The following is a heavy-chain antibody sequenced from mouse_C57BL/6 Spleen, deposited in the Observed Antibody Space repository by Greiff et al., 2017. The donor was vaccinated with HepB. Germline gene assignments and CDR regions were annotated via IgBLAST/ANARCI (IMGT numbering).Heavy chain of an antibody. CDR3: ARRGWDDYDARDY. Sequence: QVQLQESGPGLVQPSQSLSITCTVSGFSLTSYGVHWVRQSPGKGLEWLGVIWSGGSTDYNAAFISRLSISKDDCKSQGFIKMNSLQADDTGIYYCARRGWDDYDARDYWDQGASVTVA. D-gene: IGHD4-1*01. CDR2: IWSGGST. J-gene: IGHJ4*01. V-gene: IGHV2-2*01. CDR1: GFSLTSYG.